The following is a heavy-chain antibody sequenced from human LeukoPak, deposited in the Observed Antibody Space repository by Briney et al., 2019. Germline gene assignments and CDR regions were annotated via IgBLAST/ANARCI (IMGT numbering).Heavy chain of an antibody. D-gene: IGHD1-26*01. CDR1: GFTFSSYA. J-gene: IGHJ4*02. V-gene: IGHV3-64*01. CDR2: ISSNGDST. CDR3: AKESGSYPFDY. Sequence: GGFLRLSCAASGFTFSSYAMHWVRQAPGKGLEYVSAISSNGDSTYYANSVKGRFTISRDNSKNTLYLQMNSLRAEDTAVYYCAKESGSYPFDYWGQGTLVTVSS.